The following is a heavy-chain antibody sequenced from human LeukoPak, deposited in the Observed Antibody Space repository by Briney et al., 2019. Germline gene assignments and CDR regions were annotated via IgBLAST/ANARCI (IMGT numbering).Heavy chain of an antibody. CDR3: ARGEYYDILTGFYFDY. D-gene: IGHD3-9*01. CDR1: GYTFTYHY. J-gene: IGHJ4*02. Sequence: ASVKVSCKASGYTFTYHYLHWVRQAPGQALEWMGWITPFNGNTYYAQKFQGRVTITRDTSASTAYMELSSLRSEDMAVYYCARGEYYDILTGFYFDYWGQGTLVTVSS. V-gene: IGHV1-45*02. CDR2: ITPFNGNT.